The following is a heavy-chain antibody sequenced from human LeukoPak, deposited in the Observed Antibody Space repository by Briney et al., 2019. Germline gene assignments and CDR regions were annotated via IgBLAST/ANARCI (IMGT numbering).Heavy chain of an antibody. CDR2: INPSGGST. D-gene: IGHD2-8*01. CDR3: AREDVVLVDAVRYYYYGMDV. Sequence: GASVQVSCKASGYNFISYYMHWVRQAPGQGVEWMGIINPSGGSTSYAQKFQDRVTTTRDTSTSTVYMELSSLKSEDTAVYYCAREDVVLVDAVRYYYYGMDVWGQGTTVTVSS. J-gene: IGHJ6*02. V-gene: IGHV1-46*01. CDR1: GYNFISYY.